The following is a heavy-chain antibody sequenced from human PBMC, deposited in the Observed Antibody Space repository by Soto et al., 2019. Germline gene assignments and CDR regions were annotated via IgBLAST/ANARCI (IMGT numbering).Heavy chain of an antibody. CDR3: ASHLLLWFGELLSLDY. Sequence: SETLCLTCTVSGGSISSSSYYWGWIRKPPGKGLEWIGSIYYSGSTYYNPSLKSRVTISVDTSKNQFSLKLSSVTAADTAVYYCASHLLLWFGELLSLDYWGQGTLVTVSS. CDR1: GGSISSSSYY. V-gene: IGHV4-39*01. D-gene: IGHD3-10*01. J-gene: IGHJ4*02. CDR2: IYYSGST.